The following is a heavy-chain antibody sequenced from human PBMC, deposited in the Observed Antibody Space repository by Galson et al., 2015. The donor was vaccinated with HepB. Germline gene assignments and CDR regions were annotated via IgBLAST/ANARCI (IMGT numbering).Heavy chain of an antibody. CDR1: GSSFTSYW. CDR2: IYPGDSDT. D-gene: IGHD3-22*01. J-gene: IGHJ3*02. V-gene: IGHV5-51*01. Sequence: QSGAEVKKPGEYLKISCKGSGSSFTSYWIGWVRQMPGKGLEWMGIIYPGDSDTRYSPSFQGQVTISADKSISTAYLQWSSLKASDTAMYYCARLVSYDSSGYYSPTYAFDIWGQGTMVSVSS. CDR3: ARLVSYDSSGYYSPTYAFDI.